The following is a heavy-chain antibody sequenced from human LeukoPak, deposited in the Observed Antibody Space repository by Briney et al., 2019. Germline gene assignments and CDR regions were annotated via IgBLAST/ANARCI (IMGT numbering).Heavy chain of an antibody. D-gene: IGHD3-22*01. CDR3: ARAPSEIGGYYPEYFRH. CDR1: GFTFSTYW. CDR2: IKSDGST. Sequence: GGSLRLSCAASGFTFSTYWMHGVRQAPGKGLVWVSRIKSDGSTNYADSVKGRFTISRDNAKNTVSLQMNSLSPEDTGVYYCARAPSEIGGYYPEYFRHWGQGTLVTASS. J-gene: IGHJ1*01. V-gene: IGHV3-74*01.